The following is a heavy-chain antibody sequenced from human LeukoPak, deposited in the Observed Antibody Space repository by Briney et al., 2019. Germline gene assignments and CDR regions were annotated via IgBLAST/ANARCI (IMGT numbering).Heavy chain of an antibody. V-gene: IGHV1-8*01. J-gene: IGHJ6*02. D-gene: IGHD3-16*01. CDR2: MNPNSGNT. Sequence: ASVKVSCKASGYTFTSYDINWVRQATGQGLEWMGWMNPNSGNTGYAQKFQGRVTMTRNTSISTAYMELSSLRSEDTAVDYCARVLGGPKVYYYYYGMDVWGQGTTVTDS. CDR3: ARVLGGPKVYYYYYGMDV. CDR1: GYTFTSYD.